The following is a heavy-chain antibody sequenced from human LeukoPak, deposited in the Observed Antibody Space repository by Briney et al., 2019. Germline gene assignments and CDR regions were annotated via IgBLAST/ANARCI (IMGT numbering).Heavy chain of an antibody. V-gene: IGHV1-18*01. Sequence: ASVKVSCKASGYTFTNYGISWGRQAPGQGLEWVGWISGYNGNTKYAQKLLGRVIMTTDTPTTTVYMELRSLRSDDTAVYYCARELGSGGICRALDIWGQGTMVTVSS. CDR2: ISGYNGNT. CDR3: ARELGSGGICRALDI. D-gene: IGHD2-15*01. J-gene: IGHJ3*02. CDR1: GYTFTNYG.